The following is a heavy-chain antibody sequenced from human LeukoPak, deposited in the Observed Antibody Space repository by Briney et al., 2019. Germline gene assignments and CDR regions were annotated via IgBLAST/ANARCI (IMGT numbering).Heavy chain of an antibody. Sequence: TGESLKISCKGSGYSFTSYWIGWVRQMPGKGLEWMGIVNPGDSDTRYSPSFQGQVTISVDKSISTAYLQWSSLQASDTAMYYCATVPRIPVVGNTEYFQHWGQGTLVTVSS. D-gene: IGHD6-13*01. CDR1: GYSFTSYW. V-gene: IGHV5-51*01. CDR2: VNPGDSDT. CDR3: ATVPRIPVVGNTEYFQH. J-gene: IGHJ1*01.